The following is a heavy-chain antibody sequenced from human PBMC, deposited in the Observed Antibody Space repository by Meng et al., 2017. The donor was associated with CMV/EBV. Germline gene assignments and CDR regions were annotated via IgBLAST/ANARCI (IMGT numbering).Heavy chain of an antibody. Sequence: SGPRPVNPSPTPAFTRIGPCAPIKNYNGNWVRRPAGQGLEWIGLIQVIGHTVYNPSLKSRVTVSLDASKSQFSLTLNSVTAADTATYYCAGSRPGGGACDYWGQGILVTVSS. V-gene: IGHV4-4*07. D-gene: IGHD3-16*01. CDR3: AGSRPGGGACDY. CDR2: IQVIGHT. J-gene: IGHJ4*02. CDR1: CAPIKNYN.